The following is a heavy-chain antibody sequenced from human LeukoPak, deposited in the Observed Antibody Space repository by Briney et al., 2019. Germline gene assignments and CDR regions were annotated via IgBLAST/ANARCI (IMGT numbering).Heavy chain of an antibody. J-gene: IGHJ5*02. CDR2: IYHSGST. CDR1: GYSISSGYN. CDR3: ARAYSSSWYFNWFDP. Sequence: PSETLSLTCRVSGYSISSGYNWGWIRQPPGKGLEWIGSIYHSGSTYYNASLESRVTISVDTSKNQFSLKLSSVTAADTAVYYCARAYSSSWYFNWFDPWGQGTLVTVSS. D-gene: IGHD6-13*01. V-gene: IGHV4-38-2*02.